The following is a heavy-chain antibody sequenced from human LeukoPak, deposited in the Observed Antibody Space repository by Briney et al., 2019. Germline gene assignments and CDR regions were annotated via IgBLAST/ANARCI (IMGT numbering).Heavy chain of an antibody. J-gene: IGHJ4*02. D-gene: IGHD6-13*01. V-gene: IGHV3-30-3*01. Sequence: PGGSLRLSCAASGFTFSSYAMHWVRQAPGKGLEWVAVISYDGSNKYYADSVKGRFTISRDNSKNTLYLQMNSLRAEDTAVYYCARESAAGTGFDYWGQGTLVTVSS. CDR1: GFTFSSYA. CDR3: ARESAAGTGFDY. CDR2: ISYDGSNK.